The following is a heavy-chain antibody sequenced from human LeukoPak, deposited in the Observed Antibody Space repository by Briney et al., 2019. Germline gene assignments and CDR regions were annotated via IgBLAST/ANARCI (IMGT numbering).Heavy chain of an antibody. Sequence: LGGSLRLSCVASGFTFSRYGMHWVRQAPGKGLEWVAIIWYDGSNKYYADSVKGRFSISRDTSKNTLYLQMDSLRAEDTAVYYCASGDTTGYSGDAFNIWGQGAMVTVSS. CDR3: ASGDTTGYSGDAFNI. CDR1: GFTFSRYG. V-gene: IGHV3-33*03. J-gene: IGHJ3*02. D-gene: IGHD3-22*01. CDR2: IWYDGSNK.